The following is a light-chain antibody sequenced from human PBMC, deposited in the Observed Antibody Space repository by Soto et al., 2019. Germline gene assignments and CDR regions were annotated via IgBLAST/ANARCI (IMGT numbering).Light chain of an antibody. CDR1: QSVSSNY. V-gene: IGKV3-20*01. Sequence: EIVLTQSPGTLSLSPGETATLSCRASQSVSSNYLVWYQQKPGQAPRPLIYGASTKATGIPDRFSGSASGTDFTLTISRLEPEHFPLDYCHQYAGSSYTFRQGAKLEI. J-gene: IGKJ2*01. CDR2: GAS. CDR3: HQYAGSSYT.